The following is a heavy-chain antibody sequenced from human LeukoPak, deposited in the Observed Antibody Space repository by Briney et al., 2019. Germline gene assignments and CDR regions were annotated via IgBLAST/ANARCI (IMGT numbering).Heavy chain of an antibody. V-gene: IGHV4-39*01. D-gene: IGHD3-22*01. CDR2: IYYSGST. Sequence: SETLSLTCTVSGGSISSSSYYWGWIRQPPGKGLEWIGSIYYSGSTYYNPSLKSRVTISVDTSKNQFSLKLSSVTAADTAVYYCARYPPGNYYDSSGSAFDYWGQGTLVTVSS. CDR1: GGSISSSSYY. J-gene: IGHJ4*02. CDR3: ARYPPGNYYDSSGSAFDY.